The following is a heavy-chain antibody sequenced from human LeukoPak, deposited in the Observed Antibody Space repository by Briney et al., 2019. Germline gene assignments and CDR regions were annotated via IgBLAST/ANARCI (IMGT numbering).Heavy chain of an antibody. CDR1: GFAVSNKF. Sequence: GGSLRLSCAASGFAVSNKFMYWVRRAPGKGLEWVSVISGGGGRTYYGDSVKGRFTISRDNSKNTVYLQMNSLRAEDTAVYYCAKDVRDIVVLIDTYMYWGQGTLVTVSS. CDR2: ISGGGGRT. CDR3: AKDVRDIVVLIDTYMY. D-gene: IGHD2-21*01. J-gene: IGHJ4*02. V-gene: IGHV3-23*01.